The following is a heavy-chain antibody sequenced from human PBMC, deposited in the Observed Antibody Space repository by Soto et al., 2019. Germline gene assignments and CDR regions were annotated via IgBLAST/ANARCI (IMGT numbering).Heavy chain of an antibody. Sequence: GGSLKLSGSPSGFTFSGYVMHWVRQAPGKGLEWVAVISYDGSNKYYADSVKGRFTISRDNSKNTLYLQMNSLRAEDTAVYYCAKGYSSSWYSHYYYGMDVWGQGTTVTVSS. J-gene: IGHJ6*02. CDR3: AKGYSSSWYSHYYYGMDV. V-gene: IGHV3-30*18. CDR1: GFTFSGYV. CDR2: ISYDGSNK. D-gene: IGHD6-13*01.